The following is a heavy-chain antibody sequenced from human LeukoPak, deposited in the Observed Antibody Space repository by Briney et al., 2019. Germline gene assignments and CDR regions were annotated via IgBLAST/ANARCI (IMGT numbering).Heavy chain of an antibody. V-gene: IGHV1-3*04. CDR2: INTGNGNT. D-gene: IGHD2-15*01. CDR1: GYTFTNYA. Sequence: ASVKVSCKASGYTFTNYAMHWVRQAPGQRLEWMGWINTGNGNTKYSRKMQGRVTISRDTSASTAYMELDSLKSEDTAVYYCVRFPQYCSGGSCRIFDFWGQGTLVTVSS. CDR3: VRFPQYCSGGSCRIFDF. J-gene: IGHJ4*02.